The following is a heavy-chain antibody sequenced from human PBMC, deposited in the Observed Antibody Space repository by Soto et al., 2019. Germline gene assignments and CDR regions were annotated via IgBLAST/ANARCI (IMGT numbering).Heavy chain of an antibody. Sequence: GESLKISCKGSGYSFTSYWIGWVRQMPGKGLEWMGIIYPGDSDTRCSPSFQGQVTISADKSISTAYLQWSSLKASDTAMYYCARRTYSSGWAARDYYYGMDVWGQGTTVTVSS. V-gene: IGHV5-51*01. D-gene: IGHD6-19*01. J-gene: IGHJ6*02. CDR1: GYSFTSYW. CDR2: IYPGDSDT. CDR3: ARRTYSSGWAARDYYYGMDV.